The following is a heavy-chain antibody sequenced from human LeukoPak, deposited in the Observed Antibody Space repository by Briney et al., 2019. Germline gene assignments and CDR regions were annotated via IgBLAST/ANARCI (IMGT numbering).Heavy chain of an antibody. D-gene: IGHD3-22*01. V-gene: IGHV4-59*01. CDR1: GAYITIYY. CDR3: ARGGSSGYFYPLLDY. Sequence: SETLSLTCTVSGAYITIYYWTWIRQPPGKGLEWIGDIYYSGNTNYNPSLKSRVTISLDTSKKQFSLKLSSVTSADTAVYYCARGGSSGYFYPLLDYWGQGTLVTVSS. J-gene: IGHJ4*02. CDR2: IYYSGNT.